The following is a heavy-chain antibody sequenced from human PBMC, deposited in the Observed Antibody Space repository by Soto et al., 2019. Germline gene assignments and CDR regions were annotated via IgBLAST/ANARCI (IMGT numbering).Heavy chain of an antibody. D-gene: IGHD3-16*01. Sequence: GGSLRLSCVGSGFIFSNNGMHWVRQTPGKGLEWVAFMSYDGSDTFYADSVKGRFTISRDNSKSTLYLQMNSLRAEDTAIYYCLREPIGYWGQGTLVTVSS. CDR3: LREPIGY. CDR2: MSYDGSDT. V-gene: IGHV3-33*08. CDR1: GFIFSNNG. J-gene: IGHJ4*02.